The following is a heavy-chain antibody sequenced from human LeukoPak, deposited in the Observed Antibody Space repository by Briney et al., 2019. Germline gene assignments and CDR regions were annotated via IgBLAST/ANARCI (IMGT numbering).Heavy chain of an antibody. V-gene: IGHV3-33*01. D-gene: IGHD4-23*01. CDR1: GFTFSSYG. Sequence: GGSLRLSCAASGFTFSSYGMHWVRQAPGKALEWVAVIWYDGSNKYYADSVKGRFTISRDNSKNTLYLQMNSLRAEDTAVYYCARAPTVGVVPCDYWGQGTLVTVSS. CDR2: IWYDGSNK. CDR3: ARAPTVGVVPCDY. J-gene: IGHJ4*02.